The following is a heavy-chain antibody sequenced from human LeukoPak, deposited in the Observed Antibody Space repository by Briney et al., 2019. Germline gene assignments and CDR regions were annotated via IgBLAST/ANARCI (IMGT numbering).Heavy chain of an antibody. D-gene: IGHD1-26*01. CDR2: ISGYNGYT. CDR3: ARSGRGTYYYFDL. CDR1: GYTFTSYG. V-gene: IGHV1-18*01. J-gene: IGHJ4*02. Sequence: ASVKVSCKASGYTFTSYGINWVRQAPGQGLEWMGWISGYNGYTYYAQKFQGRVSMTADTSTSTAYMELRTLRSDDTAVYYCARSGRGTYYYFDLWGQGTLVTVSS.